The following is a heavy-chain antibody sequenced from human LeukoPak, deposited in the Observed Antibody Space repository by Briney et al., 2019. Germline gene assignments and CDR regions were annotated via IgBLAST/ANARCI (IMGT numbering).Heavy chain of an antibody. D-gene: IGHD6-19*01. J-gene: IGHJ4*02. V-gene: IGHV3-21*01. CDR2: ISSSSSYI. Sequence: GGSLRLSCAASGFAYSSYSMNWVRQAPGKGLEWVSSISSSSSYIYYVDSVKGRFTISRDNAKNSLYLQMNSLRAEDTAVYYCARTPSSGWYFDYWGQGTLVTVSS. CDR1: GFAYSSYS. CDR3: ARTPSSGWYFDY.